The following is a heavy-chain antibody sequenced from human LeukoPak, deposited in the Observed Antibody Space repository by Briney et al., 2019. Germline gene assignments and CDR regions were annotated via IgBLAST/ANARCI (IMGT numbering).Heavy chain of an antibody. CDR3: ARGYYDSSGYYPTGYVQH. CDR1: GGSFSGYY. V-gene: IGHV4-34*01. J-gene: IGHJ1*01. CDR2: INHSGSA. Sequence: SETLSLTCAVYGGSFSGYYWSWIRQPPGKGLEWIGEINHSGSANYNPSLKSRVTISVDTSKNQFSLKLSSVTAADTAVYYCARGYYDSSGYYPTGYVQHWGQGTLVTVSS. D-gene: IGHD3-22*01.